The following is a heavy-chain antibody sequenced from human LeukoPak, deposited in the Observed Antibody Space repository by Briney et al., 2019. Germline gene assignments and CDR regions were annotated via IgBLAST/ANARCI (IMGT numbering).Heavy chain of an antibody. Sequence: EASVKVSCKASAYSLTDYYMHWVRQAPGQGLEWMGWINSNCGGTNYAQKFQGRVTMTRDTSISTGYMELSSLRSDDTAVYYCAGTYSNGFDIWGQGTMVTVSS. D-gene: IGHD1-26*01. CDR1: AYSLTDYY. CDR2: INSNCGGT. V-gene: IGHV1-2*02. J-gene: IGHJ3*02. CDR3: AGTYSNGFDI.